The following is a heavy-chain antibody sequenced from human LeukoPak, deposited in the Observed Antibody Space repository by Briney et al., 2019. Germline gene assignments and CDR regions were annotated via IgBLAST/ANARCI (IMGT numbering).Heavy chain of an antibody. D-gene: IGHD3-22*01. CDR2: IIPIFGTA. Sequence: ASVKVSCKASGGTFSSYAISWVRQAPGQGLEWMGGIIPIFGTANYAQKFQGRVTITADESTSTAYMELSSLRSEDTAVYYCAQTPDYYDSSGYYWGYFDYWGQGTLVTVSS. V-gene: IGHV1-69*13. CDR3: AQTPDYYDSSGYYWGYFDY. J-gene: IGHJ4*02. CDR1: GGTFSSYA.